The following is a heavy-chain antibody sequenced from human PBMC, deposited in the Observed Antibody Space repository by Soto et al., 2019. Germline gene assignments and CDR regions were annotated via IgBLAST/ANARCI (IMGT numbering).Heavy chain of an antibody. CDR2: IYGDGDE. V-gene: IGHV2-5*02. D-gene: IGHD2-15*01. J-gene: IGHJ4*02. CDR1: GFSLSTSGVG. Sequence: QITLKESGPTLVKPTQTLTLTCTFSGFSLSTSGVGVGWIRQPPGKSLEWLALIYGDGDERYSPSLRSRVTITKDTSTNQVVLTMTNMDPVDTATYYCAYRLGCSGGSCYSRNRPFDYWGQGTLVTVSS. CDR3: AYRLGCSGGSCYSRNRPFDY.